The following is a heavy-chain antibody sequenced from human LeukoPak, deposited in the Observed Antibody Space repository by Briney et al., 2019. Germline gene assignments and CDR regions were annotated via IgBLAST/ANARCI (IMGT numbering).Heavy chain of an antibody. J-gene: IGHJ3*02. V-gene: IGHV4-61*02. CDR3: ARVTYYDSSGYPRGAFDI. CDR2: IYTSGST. CDR1: GASISSGTYY. Sequence: SETLSLTCTVSGASISSGTYYWSWIRQPAGKGLEWIGRIYTSGSTSYNPSLKSRVTISVDTSKNQFSLKLSSVTAADTAVYYCARVTYYDSSGYPRGAFDIWGQGTMVTVSS. D-gene: IGHD3-22*01.